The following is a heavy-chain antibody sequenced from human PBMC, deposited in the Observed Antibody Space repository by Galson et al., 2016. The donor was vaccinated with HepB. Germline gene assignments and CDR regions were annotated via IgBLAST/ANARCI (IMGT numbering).Heavy chain of an antibody. J-gene: IGHJ6*02. CDR1: GFTVNDNY. D-gene: IGHD3-3*01. CDR3: AGGDGIFGVVIGMDV. Sequence: SLRLSCAGYGFTVNDNYMMWVRQAPGKGLEWVSIIYSGGSTFYADFVKGRFTISRDKSDNTLYLQMNRLRPEETAVYYCAGGDGIFGVVIGMDVWGLGTTVIVSS. V-gene: IGHV3-66*01. CDR2: IYSGGST.